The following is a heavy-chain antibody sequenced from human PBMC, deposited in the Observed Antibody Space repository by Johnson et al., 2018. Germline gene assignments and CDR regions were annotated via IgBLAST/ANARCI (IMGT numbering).Heavy chain of an antibody. D-gene: IGHD5-12*01. J-gene: IGHJ6*02. Sequence: EVQLVESGGGLVEPGRSLRLSCTASGFTFGDDAMGWFRPAPGKGLEWVGVVRSSTYGGTADYAASVKGRFTVSRDDSKSIAYLQMNSLKTEDTAVYYCSTMPVDKSTAVHYYYGMDVWGQGTTVTVSS. CDR1: GFTFGDDA. CDR3: STMPVDKSTAVHYYYGMDV. V-gene: IGHV3-49*03. CDR2: VRSSTYGGTA.